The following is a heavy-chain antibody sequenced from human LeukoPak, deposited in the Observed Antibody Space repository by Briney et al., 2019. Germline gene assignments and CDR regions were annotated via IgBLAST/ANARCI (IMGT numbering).Heavy chain of an antibody. CDR2: IYYSGST. CDR1: GGSISSSCYY. D-gene: IGHD6-19*01. CDR3: ARDAGYSNGWDY. J-gene: IGHJ4*02. Sequence: SETLSLTCTVSGGSISSSCYYWGWIRQPPGKVLEWIGSIYYSGSTHYNPSLKSRVIISVDTSKNQISLKVSSVTAADTAVYFCARDAGYSNGWDYWGQGTLVTVSS. V-gene: IGHV4-39*02.